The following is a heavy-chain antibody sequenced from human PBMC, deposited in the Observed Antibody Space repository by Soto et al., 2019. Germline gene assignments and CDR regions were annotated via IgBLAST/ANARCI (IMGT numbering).Heavy chain of an antibody. J-gene: IGHJ4*02. CDR1: GGSISSSSYY. V-gene: IGHV4-39*01. D-gene: IGHD5-12*01. CDR3: ARQYSGYAEDY. Sequence: QLQLQESGPGLVKPSETLSLTCTVSGGSISSSSYYWGWIRQPPGKGLEWIGSIYYSGSTYYNPSLKSRVTISVDTSKNQFSLKLSSVTAADPAVYYCARQYSGYAEDYWGQGTLVTVSS. CDR2: IYYSGST.